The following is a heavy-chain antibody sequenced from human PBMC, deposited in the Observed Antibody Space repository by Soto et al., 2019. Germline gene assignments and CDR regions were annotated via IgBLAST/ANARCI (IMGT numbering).Heavy chain of an antibody. CDR1: GFTFSSCA. CDR3: AKGRSYYYYYGVDV. V-gene: IGHV3-23*01. CDR2: IIDSGGST. Sequence: EVQLLESGGGLVQPGGSLRLSCAASGFTFSSCAMGWVRQAPGKGLEWVSDIIDSGGSTYYADSVKGRFTISRDNSKSPLHLKMNSRGAEDTALYDCAKGRSYYYYYGVDVWCRGTTVTVSS. J-gene: IGHJ6*02.